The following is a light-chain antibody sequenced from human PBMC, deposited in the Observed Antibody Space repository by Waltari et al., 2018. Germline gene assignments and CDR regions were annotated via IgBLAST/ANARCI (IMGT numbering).Light chain of an antibody. CDR3: QQDDTLPRVT. CDR2: DTS. V-gene: IGKV3-20*01. CDR1: QYVNISS. J-gene: IGKJ4*02. Sequence: EIVLTQSPGTLSLSPGEGATLSCRASQYVNISSLAWYQQKPGQAPRLLIYDTSTRAAGSPDRFSGSGSGRDFTLTISRLEPEDFAVYYCQQDDTLPRVTFGGGTKVEIK.